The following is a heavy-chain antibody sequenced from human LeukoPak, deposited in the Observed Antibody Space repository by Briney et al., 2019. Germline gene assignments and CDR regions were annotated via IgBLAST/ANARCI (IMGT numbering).Heavy chain of an antibody. CDR1: GFTFTNAW. Sequence: GGSLRLSCAASGFTFTNAWMSWVRQAPGKGLEWVGRLKTNAEGGTTDYAAPVKGRFTISRDDSRDTLYLQMNSLKAEDTAVYYCAKDALPSIAARRSYFDYWGQGTLVTVSS. CDR2: LKTNAEGGTT. CDR3: AKDALPSIAARRSYFDY. J-gene: IGHJ4*02. D-gene: IGHD6-6*01. V-gene: IGHV3-15*01.